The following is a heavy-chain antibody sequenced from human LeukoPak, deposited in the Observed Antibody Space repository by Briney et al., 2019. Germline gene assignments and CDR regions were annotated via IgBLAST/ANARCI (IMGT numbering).Heavy chain of an antibody. CDR1: GFTFSNLW. CDR2: IKQDGSEK. Sequence: PGGSLRLSCAASGFTFSNLWMSWVRQAPGKGLKWVANIKQDGSEKYYVDSVKGRFTISRDNAQNSLYPQMNSLRAEDTAIYYCATSTAAAGTDWGQGTLVTVSS. D-gene: IGHD6-13*01. V-gene: IGHV3-7*03. CDR3: ATSTAAAGTD. J-gene: IGHJ4*02.